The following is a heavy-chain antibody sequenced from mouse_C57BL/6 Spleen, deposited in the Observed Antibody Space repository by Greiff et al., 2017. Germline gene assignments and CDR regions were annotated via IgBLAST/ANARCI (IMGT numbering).Heavy chain of an antibody. D-gene: IGHD2-1*01. J-gene: IGHJ3*01. Sequence: QVQLKQSGAELARPGASVKLSCKASGYTFTSYGISWVKQRTGQGLEWIGEIYPRSGNTYYNEKFKGKATLTADKSSSTAYMELRSLTSEDSAVYFCASGEGNPFAYWGQGTLVTVSA. CDR3: ASGEGNPFAY. CDR1: GYTFTSYG. V-gene: IGHV1-81*01. CDR2: IYPRSGNT.